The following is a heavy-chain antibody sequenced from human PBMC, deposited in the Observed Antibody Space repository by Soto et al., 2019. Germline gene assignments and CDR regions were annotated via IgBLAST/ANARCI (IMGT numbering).Heavy chain of an antibody. CDR3: AHRSVLCSGGSCYSHPFDY. J-gene: IGHJ4*02. CDR2: IYWDDDN. V-gene: IGHV2-5*02. CDR1: GFSLSTTGVG. Sequence: QITLKESGPTLVKPTQTLTLTCTFSGFSLSTTGVGVGWIRQPPGKALEWLALIYWDDDNRYSPSLKSRPTITKDTSKNQVVLTMTNMDPVDTATYYCAHRSVLCSGGSCYSHPFDYWGQGTLVTVSS. D-gene: IGHD2-15*01.